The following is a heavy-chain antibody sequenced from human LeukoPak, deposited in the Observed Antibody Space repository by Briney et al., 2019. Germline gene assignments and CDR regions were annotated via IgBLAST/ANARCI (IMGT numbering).Heavy chain of an antibody. J-gene: IGHJ3*02. CDR2: IYYSGST. CDR3: ARGAKGDAFDI. V-gene: IGHV4-59*01. CDR1: GGSISSYY. Sequence: PSETLSLTCTVSGGSISSYYWSWIRQPPGKGLEWIGYIYYSGSTNYNPSLKSRVTISVDTSKNQFSLKLSSVTAADTAVYYCARGAKGDAFDIWGQGTMVTVSS.